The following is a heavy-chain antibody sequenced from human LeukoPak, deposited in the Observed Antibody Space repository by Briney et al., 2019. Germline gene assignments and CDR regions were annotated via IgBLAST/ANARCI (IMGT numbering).Heavy chain of an antibody. J-gene: IGHJ6*02. CDR1: GGSFSDYF. CDR2: INHSGRT. D-gene: IGHD2-2*01. Sequence: SETLSLTCAVYGGSFSDYFWGWIRQPPGKGLEWIGEINHSGRTYYNPSLKSRVTISVDTSKNQFSLSLSSVTAADTAVYYCARDVVVVPAAIHYGMDVWGQGTTVTVSS. V-gene: IGHV4-34*01. CDR3: ARDVVVVPAAIHYGMDV.